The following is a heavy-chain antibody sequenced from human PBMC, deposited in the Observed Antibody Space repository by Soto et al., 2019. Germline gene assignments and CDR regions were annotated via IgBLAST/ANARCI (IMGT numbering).Heavy chain of an antibody. CDR1: GGTFSSYA. CDR2: INPNSGGT. D-gene: IGHD4-17*01. V-gene: IGHV1-2*02. J-gene: IGHJ5*02. Sequence: QVQLVQSGAEVKKPGSSVKVSCKASGGTFSSYAISWVRQAPGQGLEWMGGINPNSGGTNYAQKFQGRVTMTRDTSISTAYMELSRLRSDDTAVYYCARYQVDYAFDPWGQGTLVTVSS. CDR3: ARYQVDYAFDP.